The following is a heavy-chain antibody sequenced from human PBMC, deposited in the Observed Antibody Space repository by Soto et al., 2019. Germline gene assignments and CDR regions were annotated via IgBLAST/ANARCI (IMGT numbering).Heavy chain of an antibody. J-gene: IGHJ6*03. Sequence: QVQLVESGGGVVQPGRSLRLSCAASGFTFSSYGMHWVRQAPGKGLEWVAVIWYDGSNKYYADSVKGRFTISRDNSKNTLYLQMNSLRAEDTAVYYCARDSTSCSSTSCYGEYYYYMDVWGKGTTVTVSS. CDR3: ARDSTSCSSTSCYGEYYYYMDV. CDR1: GFTFSSYG. V-gene: IGHV3-33*01. D-gene: IGHD2-2*01. CDR2: IWYDGSNK.